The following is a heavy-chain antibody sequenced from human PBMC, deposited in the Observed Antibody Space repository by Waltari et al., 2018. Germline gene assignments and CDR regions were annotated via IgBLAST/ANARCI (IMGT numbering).Heavy chain of an antibody. D-gene: IGHD1-1*01. V-gene: IGHV1-3*01. J-gene: IGHJ1*01. CDR3: ARLISRANWPEYFQH. CDR1: GYYFTFYT. Sequence: QVQLVQSGAEVKKPGASVTVSCKASGYYFTFYTIYWLRQAPGQSLEGMGWIHPGNGNTKYSEKFQGRVTITRDTSATTAYMELSSLRSEDTAVYYCARLISRANWPEYFQHWGQGTLVTVSS. CDR2: IHPGNGNT.